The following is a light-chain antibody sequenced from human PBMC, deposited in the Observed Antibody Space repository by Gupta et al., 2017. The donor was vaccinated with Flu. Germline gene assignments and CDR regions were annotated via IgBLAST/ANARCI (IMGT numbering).Light chain of an antibody. CDR1: QSVSSGY. J-gene: IGKJ2*01. CDR2: GAT. Sequence: EIVLTQSPGTLSLSPGERTTLSCRASQSVSSGYLAWYQQKPGQAPRLLIDGATSRATGIPDRFSGSGSGTDFTLTISRLEPEDFAVYYCQQYDSSSGYTFGQGTKLEIK. CDR3: QQYDSSSGYT. V-gene: IGKV3-20*01.